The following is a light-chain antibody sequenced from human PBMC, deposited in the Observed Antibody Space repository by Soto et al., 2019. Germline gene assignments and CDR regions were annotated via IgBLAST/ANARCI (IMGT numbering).Light chain of an antibody. J-gene: IGKJ4*01. Sequence: VVLTQSPATLSLSLGESAALSCRASQSVGSNLAWYQQKRGQAPRLLIYDATERATGIPARFTGSRSGTDFTLSISSLEPGDFAFYYCQQRSDRLSFGGGTVVEI. V-gene: IGKV3-11*01. CDR2: DAT. CDR3: QQRSDRLS. CDR1: QSVGSN.